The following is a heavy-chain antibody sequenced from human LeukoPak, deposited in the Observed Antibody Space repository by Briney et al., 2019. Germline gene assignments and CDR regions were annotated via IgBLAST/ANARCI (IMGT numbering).Heavy chain of an antibody. CDR2: INEHGTIT. CDR3: ARDLSGANDY. J-gene: IGHJ4*02. Sequence: GGSLRLSCAGSGFTFSNYWIHWVRQVPGKGLVWVSRINEHGTITDYADSVRGRFTISRGNAKNTLYLQMNSLRVDDTAVYYCARDLSGANDYWGQGTLVTVSS. CDR1: GFTFSNYW. V-gene: IGHV3-74*01. D-gene: IGHD4/OR15-4a*01.